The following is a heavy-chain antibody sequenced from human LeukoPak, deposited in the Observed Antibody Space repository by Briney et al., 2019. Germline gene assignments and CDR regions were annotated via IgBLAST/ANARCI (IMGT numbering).Heavy chain of an antibody. D-gene: IGHD2-15*01. CDR1: GFTFSSYA. V-gene: IGHV3-30-3*01. J-gene: IGHJ4*02. CDR3: AREVGGYFDY. Sequence: GGSLRLSCAASGFTFSSYAMHWVRQAPGKGLEWVAVISYDGGNKYYADSVKGRFTISRDNSKNTLYLQMNSLRAEDTAVYYCAREVGGYFDYWGQGTLVTVSS. CDR2: ISYDGGNK.